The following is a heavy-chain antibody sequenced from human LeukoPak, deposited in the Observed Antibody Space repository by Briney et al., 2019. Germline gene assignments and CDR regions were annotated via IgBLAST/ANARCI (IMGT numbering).Heavy chain of an antibody. V-gene: IGHV4-34*01. CDR2: INHSGST. CDR1: GGSFSGYY. D-gene: IGHD6-19*01. Sequence: SETLSLTCAVYGGSFSGYYWSWIRQPPGKGLEWIGEINHSGSTNYNPSLKSRVTISVDTSKNQFSLKLSSVTAADTAVYYCARTDPYSCGWYHFDYWGQGTLVTVSS. J-gene: IGHJ4*02. CDR3: ARTDPYSCGWYHFDY.